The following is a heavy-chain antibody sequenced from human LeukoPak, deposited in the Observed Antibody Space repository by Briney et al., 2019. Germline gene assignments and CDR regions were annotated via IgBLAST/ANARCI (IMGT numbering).Heavy chain of an antibody. V-gene: IGHV3-7*01. D-gene: IGHD3-10*01. CDR3: ARTGTRGAIRDYYMDV. CDR1: GFTFSSYW. Sequence: GGSLRLSGAAPGFTFSSYWMSWVRQAPGKGLKGVANIKQDGSETYYVDSVKGRFTISRDNAKNSLYLQMNSLRAEDTAVYYCARTGTRGAIRDYYMDVWGKGTTVTISS. J-gene: IGHJ6*03. CDR2: IKQDGSET.